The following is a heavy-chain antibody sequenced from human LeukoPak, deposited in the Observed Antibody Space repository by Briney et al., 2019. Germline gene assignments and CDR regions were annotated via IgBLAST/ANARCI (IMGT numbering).Heavy chain of an antibody. Sequence: GGSLRLSCAASGYTFSSHGMHWVRQAPDKGLEWVAIIWYDGSYKYYADSVQGRFTISRDNPKNTLYLQMNSLRAEDTAVYYCARTITDDHNRLGALDIWGQGTMVTVSS. V-gene: IGHV3-33*01. D-gene: IGHD3-10*01. CDR3: ARTITDDHNRLGALDI. CDR1: GYTFSSHG. CDR2: IWYDGSYK. J-gene: IGHJ3*02.